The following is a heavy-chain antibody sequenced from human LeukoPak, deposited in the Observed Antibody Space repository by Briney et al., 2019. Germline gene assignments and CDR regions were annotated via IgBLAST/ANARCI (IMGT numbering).Heavy chain of an antibody. CDR2: IYPGDSDT. Sequence: GESLKISCKGSGYSFTSYWIGWVRPMPGKGLEWMGIIYPGDSDTRYSPSFQGQVTISADKSISTAYLQWSSLKASDTAMYYCARRYYDILTGYPALGFDPWGQGTLVTVSS. D-gene: IGHD3-9*01. CDR3: ARRYYDILTGYPALGFDP. CDR1: GYSFTSYW. V-gene: IGHV5-51*01. J-gene: IGHJ5*02.